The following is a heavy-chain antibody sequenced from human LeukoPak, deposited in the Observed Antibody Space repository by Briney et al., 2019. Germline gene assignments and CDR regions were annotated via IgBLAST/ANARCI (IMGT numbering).Heavy chain of an antibody. Sequence: ASVTVSHKPSGYTFSDYYIHWVRQAPGQGLEWLGWINPGSGATNFAQKFQGRVTMTRDTSINTAYMEVRSLKSDDTAVYYCARDSTFDTRGERTIVTVSS. CDR1: GYTFSDYY. J-gene: IGHJ3*02. CDR2: INPGSGAT. D-gene: IGHD3-3*02. V-gene: IGHV1-2*02. CDR3: ARDSTFDT.